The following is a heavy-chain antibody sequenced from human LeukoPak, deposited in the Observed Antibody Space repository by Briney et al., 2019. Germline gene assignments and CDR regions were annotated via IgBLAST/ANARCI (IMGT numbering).Heavy chain of an antibody. CDR1: GGSISSYY. J-gene: IGHJ4*02. CDR3: ARHARWTPFDY. Sequence: PSDTLSLTCTVSGGSISSYYWSWIRQPPGKGLEWIGYIYTSGSTNYNPSLKSRVTISVDTSKNQFSLKLSSVTAADTAVYYCARHARWTPFDYWGQGTLVTVSS. D-gene: IGHD4-23*01. CDR2: IYTSGST. V-gene: IGHV4-4*09.